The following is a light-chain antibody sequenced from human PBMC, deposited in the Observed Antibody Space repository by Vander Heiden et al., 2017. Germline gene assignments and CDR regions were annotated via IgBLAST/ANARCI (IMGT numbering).Light chain of an antibody. J-gene: IGLJ1*01. CDR1: RRDVGGYNY. CDR3: SSYTSSSTPYV. Sequence: QSALTQPASVSGSPGQSITTSCTGTRRDVGGYNYVSWYQQPPGKAPKLMIYEVINRPSGVSNRFAGSKSGNTASLTISGLQAEDEADYYCSSYTSSSTPYVFGTGTKVTVL. CDR2: EVI. V-gene: IGLV2-14*01.